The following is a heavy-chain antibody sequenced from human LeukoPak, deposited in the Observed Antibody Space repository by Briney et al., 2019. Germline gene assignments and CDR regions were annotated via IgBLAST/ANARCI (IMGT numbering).Heavy chain of an antibody. V-gene: IGHV4-59*08. J-gene: IGHJ4*02. CDR2: VFYDGGT. CDR1: GGSISGFY. CDR3: ARQPSGHYGKSGYYPYCLDY. Sequence: SETLSLICTVSGGSISGFYWSWVRQPPGKGLEWIGYVFYDGGTRYAASLESRVTISLDTSKNQFTLRLRSVTAADTAFYYCARQPSGHYGKSGYYPYCLDYWGQGALVTVSS. D-gene: IGHD3-22*01.